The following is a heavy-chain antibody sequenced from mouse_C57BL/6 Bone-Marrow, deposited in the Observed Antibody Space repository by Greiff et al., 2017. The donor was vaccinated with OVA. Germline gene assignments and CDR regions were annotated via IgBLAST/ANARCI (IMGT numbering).Heavy chain of an antibody. V-gene: IGHV5-4*01. J-gene: IGHJ4*01. Sequence: EVLLVESGGGLVKPGGSLKLSCAASGFTFSSYAMSWVRQTPEKRLEWVATISDGGSYTYYPDNVKGRFTISRDNAKNNLYLQMSHLKSEDTAMYYCARDPPGGGYAMDYWGQGTSVTVSS. D-gene: IGHD4-1*01. CDR3: ARDPPGGGYAMDY. CDR1: GFTFSSYA. CDR2: ISDGGSYT.